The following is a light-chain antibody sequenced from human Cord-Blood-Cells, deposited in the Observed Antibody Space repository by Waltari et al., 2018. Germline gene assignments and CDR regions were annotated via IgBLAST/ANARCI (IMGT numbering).Light chain of an antibody. CDR1: QDISNY. V-gene: IGKV1-33*01. CDR3: QQYDNLPYS. Sequence: DIQMXQSPSSLSASVGDRVTITCQTSQDISNYLNWYQQKPGKAPKLLIYDASXLETGVPSRFSGSGSGTDFTFTISSLQPEDIATYYCQQYDNLPYSFGQGTKLEIK. CDR2: DAS. J-gene: IGKJ2*03.